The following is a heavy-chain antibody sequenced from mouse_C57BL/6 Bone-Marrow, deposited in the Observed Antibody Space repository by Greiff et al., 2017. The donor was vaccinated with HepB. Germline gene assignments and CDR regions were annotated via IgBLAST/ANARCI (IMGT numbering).Heavy chain of an antibody. D-gene: IGHD1-1*01. Sequence: EVQRVESGGGLVQPKGSLKLSCAASGFSFNTYAMNWVRQAPGKGLEWVARIRSKSNNYATYYADSVKDRFTISRDDSESMLYLQMNNVKTEDTAMYDCVRQEKSSYGEWYFDVWGTGTTVTVSS. CDR2: IRSKSNNYAT. J-gene: IGHJ1*03. CDR1: GFSFNTYA. V-gene: IGHV10-1*01. CDR3: VRQEKSSYGEWYFDV.